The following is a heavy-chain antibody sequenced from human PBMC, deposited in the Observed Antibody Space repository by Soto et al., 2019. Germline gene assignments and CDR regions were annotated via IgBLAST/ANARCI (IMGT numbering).Heavy chain of an antibody. D-gene: IGHD6-19*01. CDR2: INTVNGIT. V-gene: IGHV1-3*04. CDR3: ARAPDAYSSGWYLGETFDI. Sequence: ASVKVSCKASGYGFTSYSVHWVRQAPGQRLEWMGWINTVNGITKYSQKFQDRVTIVRDTSANTAYMELSSLRSEDTAMYYCARAPDAYSSGWYLGETFDIWGQGTMVTV. CDR1: GYGFTSYS. J-gene: IGHJ3*02.